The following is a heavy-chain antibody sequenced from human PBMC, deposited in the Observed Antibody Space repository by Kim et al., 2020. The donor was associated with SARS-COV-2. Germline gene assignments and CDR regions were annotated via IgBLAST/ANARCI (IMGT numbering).Heavy chain of an antibody. J-gene: IGHJ4*02. CDR2: IKHDGTEK. Sequence: GGSLRLSCAASGFTFCDNWMTWIRQAPGKGLEWVANIKHDGTEKYYVNSVKGRFTVSRDNARKSVYLQMNSLRAEDTAVYYCARGRGLDSWGQGTLVTVS. CDR1: GFTFCDNW. CDR3: ARGRGLDS. V-gene: IGHV3-7*01.